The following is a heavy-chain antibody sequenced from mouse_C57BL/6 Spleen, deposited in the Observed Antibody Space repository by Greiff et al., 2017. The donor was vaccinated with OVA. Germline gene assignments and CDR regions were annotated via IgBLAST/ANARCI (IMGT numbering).Heavy chain of an antibody. J-gene: IGHJ2*01. CDR2: IWSGGST. Sequence: QVQLKESGPGLVQPSQSLSITCTVSGFSLTSYGVHWVRQSPGKGLEWLGVIWSGGSTDYNAAFISRLSISKDNSKSQVFFKMNSLQADDTAIYYCARIYDGPFDYWGQGTTLTVSS. D-gene: IGHD2-3*01. V-gene: IGHV2-2*01. CDR1: GFSLTSYG. CDR3: ARIYDGPFDY.